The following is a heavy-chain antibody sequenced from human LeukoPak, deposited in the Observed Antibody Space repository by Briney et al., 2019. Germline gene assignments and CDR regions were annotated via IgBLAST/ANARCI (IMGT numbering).Heavy chain of an antibody. D-gene: IGHD5-18*01. J-gene: IGHJ4*02. CDR3: AKHVDTAMVPFDY. CDR2: ISYDGSNK. Sequence: GRSLRLSCAASGFTFSSYAMHWVRQAPGKGLEWVAVISYDGSNKYYADSVKGRFTISRDNSKNTLYLQMNSLRAEDTAVYYCAKHVDTAMVPFDYWGQGTLVTVSS. CDR1: GFTFSSYA. V-gene: IGHV3-30-3*02.